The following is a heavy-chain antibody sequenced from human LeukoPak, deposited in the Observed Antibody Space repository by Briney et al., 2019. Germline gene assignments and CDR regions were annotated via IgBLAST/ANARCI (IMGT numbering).Heavy chain of an antibody. V-gene: IGHV4-59*08. CDR2: NYYSGST. CDR1: GGSISSYY. Sequence: SETLSLSCTVSGGSISSYYWSWIRQPPGKGLEWIGYNYYSGSTNYNPSLKSRVTISVDTSKNQFSLKLSSVTAADTAVYYCARHRKPRIAVAGTYYFDYWGQGTLVTVSS. D-gene: IGHD6-19*01. J-gene: IGHJ4*02. CDR3: ARHRKPRIAVAGTYYFDY.